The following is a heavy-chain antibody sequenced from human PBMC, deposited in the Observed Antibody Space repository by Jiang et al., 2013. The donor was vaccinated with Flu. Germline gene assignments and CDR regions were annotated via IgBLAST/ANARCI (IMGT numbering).Heavy chain of an antibody. CDR1: GGSISTYY. CDR2: TYYSGSS. V-gene: IGHV4-59*01. J-gene: IGHJ6*02. Sequence: GSGLVKPSETLSLTCTVSGGSISTYYWGWFRQPPGKALEWIGYTYYSGSSNSNPSLKSRVTISVETSKNQFSLRLSSVTAADTAVYHCAKFRDGYYHYYGMDVWGPG. D-gene: IGHD3-10*01. CDR3: AKFRDGYYHYYGMDV.